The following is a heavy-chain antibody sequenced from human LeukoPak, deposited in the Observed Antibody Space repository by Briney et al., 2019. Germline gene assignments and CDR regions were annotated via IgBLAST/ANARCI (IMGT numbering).Heavy chain of an antibody. D-gene: IGHD2-2*01. CDR1: GFTFSNYS. J-gene: IGHJ3*02. Sequence: GGSLRLSCAASGFTFSNYSMNWVRQAPGKGLEWVSYISSSGKTINYADSVKGRFTISRDKAKNSLHLQMNSLRAEDTAVYYCARDPGYCSSISCYSNAFDIWGQGTMVTVSS. V-gene: IGHV3-48*01. CDR3: ARDPGYCSSISCYSNAFDI. CDR2: ISSSGKTI.